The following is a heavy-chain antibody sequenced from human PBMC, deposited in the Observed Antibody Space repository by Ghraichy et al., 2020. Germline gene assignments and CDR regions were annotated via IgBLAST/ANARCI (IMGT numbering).Heavy chain of an antibody. CDR1: GFTFSSYW. D-gene: IGHD3-10*01. CDR2: INSDGSST. Sequence: LSLTCAASGFTFSSYWMHWVRQAPGKGLVWVSRINSDGSSTSYADSVKGRFTISRDNAKNTLYLQMNSLRAEDTAVYYCARDTLRGSAGYYYYGMDVWGQGTTVTVSS. J-gene: IGHJ6*02. V-gene: IGHV3-74*01. CDR3: ARDTLRGSAGYYYYGMDV.